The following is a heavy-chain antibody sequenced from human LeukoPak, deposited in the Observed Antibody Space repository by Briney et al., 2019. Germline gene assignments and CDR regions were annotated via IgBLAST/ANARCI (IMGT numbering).Heavy chain of an antibody. V-gene: IGHV4-4*02. J-gene: IGHJ4*02. CDR1: GGSISRTNW. D-gene: IGHD1-26*01. Sequence: SGTLSLTCDVSGGSISRTNWWSWVRQSPGQGLEWIGEISLSGRTNYNPSLQSRVTMSLDESKNQLSLDLASVTAADTAVYYCSRESGAFSPFDYWGQGTLVTVHS. CDR3: SRESGAFSPFDY. CDR2: ISLSGRT.